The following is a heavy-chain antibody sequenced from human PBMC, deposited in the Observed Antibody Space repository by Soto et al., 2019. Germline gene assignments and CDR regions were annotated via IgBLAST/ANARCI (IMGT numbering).Heavy chain of an antibody. CDR1: GYTFTSQW. CDR2: IFPGDSDT. D-gene: IGHD1-26*01. CDR3: GSLPVGAYFEYFQH. V-gene: IGHV5-51*01. Sequence: PGESLKISCKASGYTFTSQWIGWVRQMPGKGLEWVGIIFPGDSDTRISPSFQGQVTMSADKSINTAYLQWTSLKASDTVMYYCGSLPVGAYFEYFQHWGQGTVVTVS. J-gene: IGHJ1*01.